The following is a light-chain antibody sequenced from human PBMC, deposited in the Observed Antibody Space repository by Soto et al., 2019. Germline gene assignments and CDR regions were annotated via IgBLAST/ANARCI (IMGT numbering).Light chain of an antibody. V-gene: IGLV2-11*01. CDR3: CSYAGSSAYV. CDR2: DVS. J-gene: IGLJ1*01. CDR1: SSDVGGYNH. Sequence: QSVLTQPRSVSGSPGQPVTISCTGTSSDVGGYNHVSWYQQNPGEAPKVMIFDVSKRPSGVPDRLSGSKSDNTASLTISGLQAEDEADYYCCSYAGSSAYVFGAGTKLTVL.